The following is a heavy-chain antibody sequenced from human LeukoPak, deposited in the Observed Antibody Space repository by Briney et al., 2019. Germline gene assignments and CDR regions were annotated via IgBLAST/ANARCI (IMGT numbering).Heavy chain of an antibody. CDR1: GFTFNNAW. V-gene: IGHV3-15*05. CDR2: IKSNPDGGKT. D-gene: IGHD3-10*01. CDR3: TTDLGITMIRGVFVS. Sequence: GGSLRLSCAASGFTFNNAWMTWVRQAPGKGLEWVGRIKSNPDGGKTDFAAPVKGRFTISRDDSKNTLYLQMHIAQTEDTAVYFCTTDLGITMIRGVFVSWGQGTLVTVSS. J-gene: IGHJ5*02.